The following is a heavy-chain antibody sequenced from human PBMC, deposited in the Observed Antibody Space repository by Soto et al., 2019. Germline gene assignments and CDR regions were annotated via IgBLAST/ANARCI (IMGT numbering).Heavy chain of an antibody. Sequence: PGGSLRLSCAASGFTFSIAWMTWVRQASGKGLEWIGHIKDKAGGGTSDYAAPVKGRFSISRDDSENTLYLQMNSLETEDTAVYYCATDLPVAGGGEFDYWGQGTLVTVSS. V-gene: IGHV3-15*01. D-gene: IGHD2-21*01. CDR1: GFTFSIAW. J-gene: IGHJ4*02. CDR3: ATDLPVAGGGEFDY. CDR2: IKDKAGGGTS.